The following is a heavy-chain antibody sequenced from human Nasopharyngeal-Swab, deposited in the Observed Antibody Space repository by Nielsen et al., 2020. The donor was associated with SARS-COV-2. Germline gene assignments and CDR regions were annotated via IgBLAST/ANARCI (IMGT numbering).Heavy chain of an antibody. Sequence: SGPMLVTPTPTLTPTCTFSGLSLSTSAMCVRWIRQPPGKDLEWPARIDWDDDKYYSTSLKTRLTISKDTSKNQAVLTMTNMNPVDTATYYCAHRPELRIAAFDIWSQGTMVAVSS. D-gene: IGHD1-14*01. CDR2: IDWDDDK. CDR3: AHRPELRIAAFDI. J-gene: IGHJ3*02. V-gene: IGHV2-70*12. CDR1: GLSLSTSAMC.